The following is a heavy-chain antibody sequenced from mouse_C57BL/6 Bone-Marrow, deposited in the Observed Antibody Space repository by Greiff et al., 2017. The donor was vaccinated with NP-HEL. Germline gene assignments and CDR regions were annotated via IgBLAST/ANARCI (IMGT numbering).Heavy chain of an antibody. J-gene: IGHJ4*01. CDR2: ISSGGSYT. Sequence: QRVESGGDLVKPGGSLKLSCAASGFTFSSYGMSWVRQTPDKRLEWVATISSGGSYTYYPDSVKGRFTISRDNAKNTLYLQMSSLKSEDTAMYYCARHEVVAPYYYAMDYWGQGTSVTVSS. D-gene: IGHD1-1*01. V-gene: IGHV5-6*01. CDR3: ARHEVVAPYYYAMDY. CDR1: GFTFSSYG.